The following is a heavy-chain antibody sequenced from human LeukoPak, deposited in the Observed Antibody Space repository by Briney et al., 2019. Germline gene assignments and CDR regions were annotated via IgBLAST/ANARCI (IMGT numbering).Heavy chain of an antibody. CDR2: ISGSGGST. D-gene: IGHD3-10*01. Sequence: PGGSLRLSCAASGFTFSSYAMSWVRPAPGKGLEWVSAISGSGGSTYYADSVKGGFTISRDNSKNTLYLQMNSLRAEDTAVYYCVRGSKIRGVIPEGEFDYWGQGTLVTVSS. V-gene: IGHV3-23*01. CDR3: VRGSKIRGVIPEGEFDY. J-gene: IGHJ4*02. CDR1: GFTFSSYA.